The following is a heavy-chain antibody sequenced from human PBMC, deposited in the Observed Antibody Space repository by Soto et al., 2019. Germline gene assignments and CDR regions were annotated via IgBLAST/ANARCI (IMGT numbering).Heavy chain of an antibody. V-gene: IGHV4-59*01. Sequence: SETLSLTCTVSGGSISSYYWIWIRQPPGKGLEWIGYIYYSGSTNYNPSLKSRITISVDTSKNQFALKLSSVTAADTAVYYCVRINYDFWSGQGLVGWFDPWGQGTLVTVSS. CDR1: GGSISSYY. CDR3: VRINYDFWSGQGLVGWFDP. D-gene: IGHD3-3*01. J-gene: IGHJ5*02. CDR2: IYYSGST.